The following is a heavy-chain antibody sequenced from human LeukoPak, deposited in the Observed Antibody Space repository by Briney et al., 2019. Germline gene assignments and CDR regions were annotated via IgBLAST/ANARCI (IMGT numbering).Heavy chain of an antibody. CDR3: ARWVSGWDV. Sequence: LTGGSLRLSCAASGFSCSIYWMSWVRQAPGKGLGWVASLKQDGSEKYYVDSVKGRFTISRDNAKNSLSLQMNSLRAEDTAVYYCARWVSGWDVWGQGTTVTVSS. CDR1: GFSCSIYW. CDR2: LKQDGSEK. J-gene: IGHJ6*02. V-gene: IGHV3-7*05.